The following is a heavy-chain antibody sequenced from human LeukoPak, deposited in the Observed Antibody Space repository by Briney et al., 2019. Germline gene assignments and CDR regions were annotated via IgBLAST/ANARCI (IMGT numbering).Heavy chain of an antibody. Sequence: GGSLRLSCAASGFTFSSYAMHWVRQAPGKGLEYVSAISSNGGSTYYANSVKGRFTISRDNSKNTLYLQMGGLRAEDMAVYYCARGLNLYSYYYYMDVWGKGTTVTVSS. D-gene: IGHD2-21*01. CDR2: ISSNGGST. CDR3: ARGLNLYSYYYYMDV. J-gene: IGHJ6*03. V-gene: IGHV3-64*01. CDR1: GFTFSSYA.